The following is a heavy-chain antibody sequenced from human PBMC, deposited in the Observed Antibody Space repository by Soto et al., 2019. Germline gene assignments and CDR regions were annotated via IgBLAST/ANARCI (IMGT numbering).Heavy chain of an antibody. CDR2: ISWNSGSI. J-gene: IGHJ3*02. CDR3: AKDKGGGSYGAFDI. Sequence: SGGSLRLSCAASGFTFDDYAMHWVRQAPGKGLEWVSGISWNSGSIGYADSVKGRFTISRDNAKNSLYLQMNSLRAEDTALYYCAKDKGGGSYGAFDIWGQGTMVTV. CDR1: GFTFDDYA. V-gene: IGHV3-9*01. D-gene: IGHD1-26*01.